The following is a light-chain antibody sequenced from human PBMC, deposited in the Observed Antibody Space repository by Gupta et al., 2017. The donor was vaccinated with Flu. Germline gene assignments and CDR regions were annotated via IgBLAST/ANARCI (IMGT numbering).Light chain of an antibody. Sequence: QAGLTQPPSVSKGLRQTATLTCTGNSNNVGNQGAAWLQQHQGHPPKLLSYRDNNRPSGISERFSAFRSGNTASLTITGLQPEDEADYYCSAWDYSLSVWVFGGGTKLTVI. CDR1: SNNVGNQG. CDR3: SAWDYSLSVWV. CDR2: RDN. J-gene: IGLJ3*02. V-gene: IGLV10-54*04.